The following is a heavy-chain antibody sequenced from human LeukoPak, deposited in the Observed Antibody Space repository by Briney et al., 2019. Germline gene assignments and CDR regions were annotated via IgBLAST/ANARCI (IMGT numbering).Heavy chain of an antibody. Sequence: GGSLRLSCAASGLTFSSYAMSWVRQAPGKGLEWVSAISGSGGSTYYADSVKGRFTISRDNSKNTLYLQMNSLRAEDTAVYYCAKDEGRGGWGYWGQGTLVTVSS. V-gene: IGHV3-23*01. D-gene: IGHD1-26*01. CDR3: AKDEGRGGWGY. CDR2: ISGSGGST. CDR1: GLTFSSYA. J-gene: IGHJ4*02.